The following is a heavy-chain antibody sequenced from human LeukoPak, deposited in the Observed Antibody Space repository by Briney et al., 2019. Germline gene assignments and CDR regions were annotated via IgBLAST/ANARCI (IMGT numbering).Heavy chain of an antibody. CDR3: AILQTWDY. V-gene: IGHV3-23*01. CDR2: ISGSGGST. J-gene: IGHJ4*02. CDR1: GFTFSSYT. Sequence: PGGSLRLSCAASGFTFSSYTMNWVRQAPGKGLEWVSAISGSGGSTYYADSVKGRFTISRDNSKNTLYLQMSSLRAEDTAVYYCAILQTWDYWGQGTLVTVSS. D-gene: IGHD5-24*01.